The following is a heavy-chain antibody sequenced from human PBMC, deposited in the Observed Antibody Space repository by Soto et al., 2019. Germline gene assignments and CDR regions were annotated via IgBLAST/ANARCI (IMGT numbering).Heavy chain of an antibody. Sequence: GGSLRLSCAASGFTFSSYAMSWVRQAPGKGLEWVSAISGSGGSTYYADSVKGRFTVSRDNFKNTLYLQMNSLRAEDTAVYYCARDGGYYFDYWGQGTLVTVSS. D-gene: IGHD3-22*01. V-gene: IGHV3-23*01. CDR3: ARDGGYYFDY. J-gene: IGHJ4*02. CDR1: GFTFSSYA. CDR2: ISGSGGST.